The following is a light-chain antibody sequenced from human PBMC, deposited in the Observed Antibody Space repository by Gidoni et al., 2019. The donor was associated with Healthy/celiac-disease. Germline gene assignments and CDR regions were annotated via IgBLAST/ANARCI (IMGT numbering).Light chain of an antibody. Sequence: QSALTEPRAVSGSPGPSVTIPCTVTSSDVGGYNYVSWYQQHPGKAPTLMIYDVSKRPSAVPARFSGSKSCNTASLTISGLQAEDEAAYYCCSYAGSYTSDVVFGGGTKLTVL. CDR1: SSDVGGYNY. J-gene: IGLJ2*01. V-gene: IGLV2-11*01. CDR3: CSYAGSYTSDVV. CDR2: DVS.